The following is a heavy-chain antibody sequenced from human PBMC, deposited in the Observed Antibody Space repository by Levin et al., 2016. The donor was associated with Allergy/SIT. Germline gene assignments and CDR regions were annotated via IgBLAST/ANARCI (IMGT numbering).Heavy chain of an antibody. CDR2: ISANGDTT. Sequence: GGSLRLSCGASGFKFMNYGMSWVRQAPGEGLDWVSSISANGDTTYYADSVKGRFTISRDNSKNTLYLQMNSLRAEDTAVYYCATRPFYIAAAGTDYWGQGTLVTVSS. CDR1: GFKFMNYG. CDR3: ATRPFYIAAAGTDY. D-gene: IGHD6-13*01. J-gene: IGHJ4*02. V-gene: IGHV3-23*01.